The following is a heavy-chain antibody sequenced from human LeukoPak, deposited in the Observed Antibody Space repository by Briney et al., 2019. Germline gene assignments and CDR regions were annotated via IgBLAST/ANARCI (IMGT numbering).Heavy chain of an antibody. CDR3: ARDLDWILFDY. CDR2: VNREGNTT. V-gene: IGHV3-74*03. D-gene: IGHD3-9*01. CDR1: GFTFNTYW. J-gene: IGHJ4*02. Sequence: GGSLRLSCAASGFTFNTYWMHWVRQAAGKGLVWVARVNREGNTTTYADSVKGRFTISRDNAKNTLYLQMNNLRAEDTAVYYCARDLDWILFDYWGQGTLVTVSS.